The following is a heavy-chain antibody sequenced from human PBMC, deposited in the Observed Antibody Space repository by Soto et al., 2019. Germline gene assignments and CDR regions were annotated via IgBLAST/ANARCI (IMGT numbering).Heavy chain of an antibody. D-gene: IGHD1-26*01. J-gene: IGHJ6*02. V-gene: IGHV1-18*01. CDR3: ARILSGSFLSYYYYGMDV. CDR1: GYTFTDYG. Sequence: ASVKVSCKASGYTFTDYGISWVRQAPGQGLEWIGWISGYNGNTDYARNFQGRITMTTDTSTNTAYMELRSLRSDDTAVYYCARILSGSFLSYYYYGMDVWGQGTTVTVSS. CDR2: ISGYNGNT.